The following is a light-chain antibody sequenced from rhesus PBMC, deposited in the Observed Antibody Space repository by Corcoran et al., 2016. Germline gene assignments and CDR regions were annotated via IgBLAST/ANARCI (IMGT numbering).Light chain of an antibody. CDR1: QGISSW. V-gene: IGKV1-22*01. CDR3: LQYTSSPYS. J-gene: IGKJ2*01. CDR2: NAF. Sequence: DIQMTQSPSSLSASVGDKVTITCRASQGISSWFAWYQQKPGKAPKLLIYNAFSLQGGVPSRLSGGGSGTDFTLTISSLQPEDVATYYCLQYTSSPYSFGQGTKLEIK.